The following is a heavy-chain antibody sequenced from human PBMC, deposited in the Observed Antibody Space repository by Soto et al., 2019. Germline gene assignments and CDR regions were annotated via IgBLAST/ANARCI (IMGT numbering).Heavy chain of an antibody. CDR2: IIPIFGTA. Sequence: SVKVSCKASGGTFSSYAISWVRQAPGQGLEWMGGIIPIFGTANYAQKFQGRVTITADESTSTAYMELSSLRSEDTAVYYCARDNECVAGGSYVMAVCGQRTTVTVSS. D-gene: IGHD6-25*01. J-gene: IGHJ6*02. CDR1: GGTFSSYA. V-gene: IGHV1-69*13. CDR3: ARDNECVAGGSYVMAV.